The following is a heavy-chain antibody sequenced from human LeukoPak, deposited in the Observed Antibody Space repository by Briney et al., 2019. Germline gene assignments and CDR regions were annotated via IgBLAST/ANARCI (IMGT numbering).Heavy chain of an antibody. CDR2: ISAYNGNT. CDR1: GYTFTSYG. J-gene: IGHJ3*02. CDR3: AVSYYDSSEDAFDI. Sequence: ASVKVSCKASGYTFTSYGISWLRQAPGQGLEWMGWISAYNGNTNYAQKLQGRVTMTTDTSTSTAYMELRSLRSDDTAVYYCAVSYYDSSEDAFDIWGQGAMVTVSS. V-gene: IGHV1-18*01. D-gene: IGHD3-22*01.